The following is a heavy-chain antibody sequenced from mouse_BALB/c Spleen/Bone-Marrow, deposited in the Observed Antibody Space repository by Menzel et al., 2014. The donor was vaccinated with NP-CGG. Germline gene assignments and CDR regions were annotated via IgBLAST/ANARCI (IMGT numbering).Heavy chain of an antibody. V-gene: IGHV5-9-2*01. D-gene: IGHD2-4*01. J-gene: IGHJ3*01. CDR2: ISGGGSYT. Sequence: EVHLVESGGGLVKSGGSLKLSCAASGFTFNSYGMSWVRRTPEKRLEWVATISGGGSYTFYPDSVKGRFTISRDNAKNNLYLQLSSLRSEVTALYYCARHAYYDQTEVSFVYWGQGTLSLSLQ. CDR1: GFTFNSYG. CDR3: ARHAYYDQTEVSFVY.